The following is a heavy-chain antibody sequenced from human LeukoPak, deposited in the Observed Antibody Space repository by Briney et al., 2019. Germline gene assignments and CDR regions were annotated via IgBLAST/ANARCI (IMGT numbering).Heavy chain of an antibody. J-gene: IGHJ6*02. Sequence: PGGSLRLSCAASGCTFSSYEMNWVRQAPGKGLEWVSYISSSGSTIYYADSVKGRFTISRDNAKNSLYLQMNSLRAEDTAVYYCARDDYDSSGGYYGMDVWGQGTTVTVSS. CDR3: ARDDYDSSGGYYGMDV. D-gene: IGHD3-22*01. CDR1: GCTFSSYE. V-gene: IGHV3-48*03. CDR2: ISSSGSTI.